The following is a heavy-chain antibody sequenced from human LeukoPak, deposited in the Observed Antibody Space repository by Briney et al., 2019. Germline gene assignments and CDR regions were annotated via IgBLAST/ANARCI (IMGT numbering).Heavy chain of an antibody. Sequence: PSETLSLTCTVSGGSIGSYYWSWIRQPPGKGLEWIGYIYYSGSTNYNPSLKSRVTISVDTSKNQFSLKLSSVTAADTAVYYCASLGTWGSAYFDYWGQGTLVTVSS. CDR2: IYYSGST. CDR3: ASLGTWGSAYFDY. D-gene: IGHD3-16*01. J-gene: IGHJ4*02. CDR1: GGSIGSYY. V-gene: IGHV4-59*01.